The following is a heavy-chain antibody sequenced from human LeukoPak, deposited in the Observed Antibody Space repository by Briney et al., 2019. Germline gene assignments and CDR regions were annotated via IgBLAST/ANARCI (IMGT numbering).Heavy chain of an antibody. J-gene: IGHJ5*02. CDR3: ARGGELVLWFGELSGGDNWFDP. CDR2: INAGNGNT. D-gene: IGHD3-10*01. CDR1: GYTFTSYA. V-gene: IGHV1-3*01. Sequence: ASVKVSCKASGYTFTSYAMHWVRQAPGQRLEWMGWINAGNGNTKYSQKFQGRVTITRDTSASTAYMELSSLRSEDTAVYYCARGGELVLWFGELSGGDNWFDPWGQGTLVTVSS.